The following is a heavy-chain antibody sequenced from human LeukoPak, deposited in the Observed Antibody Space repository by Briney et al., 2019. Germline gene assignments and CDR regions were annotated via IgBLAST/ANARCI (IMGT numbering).Heavy chain of an antibody. CDR3: ARHSYGSFELRS. D-gene: IGHD5-18*01. V-gene: IGHV1-2*06. CDR1: GYTFTGYY. J-gene: IGHJ4*02. CDR2: INPNSGGT. Sequence: ASVKVSCKASGYTFTGYYMHWVRQAPGQGLEWMGRINPNSGGTNYAQKFQGRVTMTRDTSISTAYMELSRLRSDDTAVYYCARHSYGSFELRSWGQGTLVTVSS.